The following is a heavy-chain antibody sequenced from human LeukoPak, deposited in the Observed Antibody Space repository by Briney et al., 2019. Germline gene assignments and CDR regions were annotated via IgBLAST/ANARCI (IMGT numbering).Heavy chain of an antibody. V-gene: IGHV3-53*01. CDR2: IYSGGST. J-gene: IGHJ4*02. CDR3: ARSADAQGIP. Sequence: GGSLRLSCAASGFTFSDYYMSWIRQAPGKGLEWVSVIYSGGSTSYADSVKGRFTISRDNSKNTLYLQMNSLRAEDTAVYYCARSADAQGIPWGQGTLVTVSS. D-gene: IGHD2-21*01. CDR1: GFTFSDYY.